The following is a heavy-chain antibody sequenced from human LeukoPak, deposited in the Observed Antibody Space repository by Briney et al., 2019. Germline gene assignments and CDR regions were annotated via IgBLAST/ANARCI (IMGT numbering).Heavy chain of an antibody. Sequence: GGSLRLSCEASGFTFGTFWMSWVRQAPGKGLEWVANIKQGGSEKNYVDSVKGRFTIARDDAKNSLYLQMNSLRAEDTAVYYCARVGMYYYDTSAYFPFDYWGQGTLVTVSS. CDR2: IKQGGSEK. CDR3: ARVGMYYYDTSAYFPFDY. J-gene: IGHJ4*02. V-gene: IGHV3-7*01. CDR1: GFTFGTFW. D-gene: IGHD3-22*01.